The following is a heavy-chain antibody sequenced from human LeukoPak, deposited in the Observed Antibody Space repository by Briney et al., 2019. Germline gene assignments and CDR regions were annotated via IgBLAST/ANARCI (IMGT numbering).Heavy chain of an antibody. CDR2: ISSSSSYI. CDR1: GFTFSSYS. V-gene: IGHV3-21*01. J-gene: IGHJ4*02. CDR3: AREAPDFYFDY. Sequence: GGSLMLSCAASGFTFSSYSMNWVRQAPGKGLEWVSSISSSSSYIYYADSVKGRFTISRDNAKNSLYLQMNSLRAEDTAVYYCAREAPDFYFDYWGQGTLVTVSS. D-gene: IGHD2-21*02.